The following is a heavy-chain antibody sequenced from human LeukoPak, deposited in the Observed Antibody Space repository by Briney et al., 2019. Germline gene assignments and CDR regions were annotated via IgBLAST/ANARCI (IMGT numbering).Heavy chain of an antibody. Sequence: GGSLRLSCAASGFTFSSYAMHWVRPAPGKGLEWVAVISYDGSNKYYADSVKGRFTISRDNSKNTLYLQMNSLRAEDTAVYYCARDREGTMIVVVTYYFDYWGLGTLVTVSS. D-gene: IGHD3-22*01. CDR3: ARDREGTMIVVVTYYFDY. V-gene: IGHV3-30-3*01. CDR1: GFTFSSYA. CDR2: ISYDGSNK. J-gene: IGHJ4*02.